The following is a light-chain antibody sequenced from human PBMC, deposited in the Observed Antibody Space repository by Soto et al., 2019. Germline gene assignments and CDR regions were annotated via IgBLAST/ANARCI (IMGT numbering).Light chain of an antibody. CDR1: SSDVGGYNY. V-gene: IGLV2-14*01. J-gene: IGLJ1*01. CDR3: SSYTNSSTQV. Sequence: QSVLTQPASVSGSPGQSITISCTGTSSDVGGYNYVSWYQQHPGKAPKFIIFEVSNRPSGVSNRFSGSKSGNTASLTISGLQAEDEADYYCSSYTNSSTQVFGTGTKVTVL. CDR2: EVS.